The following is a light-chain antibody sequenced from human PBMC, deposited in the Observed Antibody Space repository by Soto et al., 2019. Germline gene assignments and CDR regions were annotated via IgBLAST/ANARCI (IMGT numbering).Light chain of an antibody. CDR2: EVS. Sequence: QSALTQPASVSGSPGQSITICCTGTSSDVGTYKYVSWYQQLPGKAPKLMIYEVSNRPSGVSNRFSGSKSGNTASLTISELQAEDEADYYCSSYTSRSTPVFGGGTKLTVL. V-gene: IGLV2-14*01. CDR1: SSDVGTYKY. CDR3: SSYTSRSTPV. J-gene: IGLJ2*01.